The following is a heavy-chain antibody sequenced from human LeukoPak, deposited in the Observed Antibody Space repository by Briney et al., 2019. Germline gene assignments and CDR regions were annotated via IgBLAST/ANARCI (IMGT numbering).Heavy chain of an antibody. Sequence: ASVKVSCKASGYTFTGYYMHWVRQAPGHGLEWMGRINPNSGGTNYAQKFQGRVTMTRDTSISTAYMELSRLRSDDTAVYYCARQLPSFIVVVPAADFDYWGQGTLVTVSS. D-gene: IGHD2-2*01. CDR1: GYTFTGYY. V-gene: IGHV1-2*06. J-gene: IGHJ4*02. CDR2: INPNSGGT. CDR3: ARQLPSFIVVVPAADFDY.